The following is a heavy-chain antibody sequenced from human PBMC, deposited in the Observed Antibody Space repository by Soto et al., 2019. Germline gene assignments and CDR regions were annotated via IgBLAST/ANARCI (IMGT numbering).Heavy chain of an antibody. CDR2: IYHRGAT. Sequence: QVQLQESGPGVVKPSETLSLTCAVSSGSISNYFWGWIRQVPGKGLEWIGYIYHRGATPTYNPSLRSRAAISIDTSKNHFFLNLHSVTAADTAVYYCARYSSDSCNPAYCFDDWGQGTLVTVS. CDR1: SGSISNYF. J-gene: IGHJ4*02. CDR3: ARYSSDSCNPAYCFDD. V-gene: IGHV4-59*01. D-gene: IGHD2-2*01.